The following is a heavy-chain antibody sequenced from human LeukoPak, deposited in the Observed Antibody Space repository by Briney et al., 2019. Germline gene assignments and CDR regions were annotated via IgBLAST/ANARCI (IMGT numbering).Heavy chain of an antibody. J-gene: IGHJ6*03. CDR1: GGSFSGYY. Sequence: SETLSLTCAVYGGSFSGYYWSWIRQPPGKGLEWIGEINHSGSINYNSSLKSRVTISVDTSKNRFSLKLSSVTAADTAVYYCARRMGRRFGERFYYYHYMDVWGKGTTVTIS. CDR2: INHSGSI. D-gene: IGHD3-10*01. V-gene: IGHV4-34*01. CDR3: ARRMGRRFGERFYYYHYMDV.